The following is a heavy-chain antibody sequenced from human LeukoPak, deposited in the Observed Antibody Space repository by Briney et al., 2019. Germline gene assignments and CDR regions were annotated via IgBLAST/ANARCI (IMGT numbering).Heavy chain of an antibody. J-gene: IGHJ6*02. CDR1: GFTFSSYE. Sequence: GGSLRLSCAASGFTFSSYEMNWVRQAPVKGLEWVSYISSSGSTIYYADSVKGRFTISRDNAKNSLYLQMNSLRAEDTAVYYCARDLITMVRGANYYYYGMDVWGQGTTVTVSS. CDR2: ISSSGSTI. D-gene: IGHD3-10*01. V-gene: IGHV3-48*03. CDR3: ARDLITMVRGANYYYYGMDV.